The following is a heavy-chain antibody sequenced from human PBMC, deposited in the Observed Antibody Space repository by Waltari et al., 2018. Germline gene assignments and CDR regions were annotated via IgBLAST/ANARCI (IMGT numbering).Heavy chain of an antibody. D-gene: IGHD3-16*02. CDR2: ILPILGIA. CDR3: ARVRGLHLGEVSFHFDY. J-gene: IGHJ4*02. V-gene: IGHV1-69*04. Sequence: QVQRVQSGAEVKKPGSSVKASCKASGGTFSSYASSWVRQAPGQGLEWMGGILPILGIAHYPTNFQGRVTITADESTSTAYMELSSLRSEDTAVYYCARVRGLHLGEVSFHFDYWGQGTLVTVSS. CDR1: GGTFSSYA.